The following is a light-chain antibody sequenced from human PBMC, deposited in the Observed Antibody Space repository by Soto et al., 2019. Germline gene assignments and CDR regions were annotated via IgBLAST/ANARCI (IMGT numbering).Light chain of an antibody. Sequence: DIQMTQSPSSVSASVGDRVTITCRASQGISNWLAWYQQQPGKAPKLLIYGASSLQSGVPSRFIVVGSGTHFTLIISSFQLEDFATYYSQQTNSFLPPTFGGGTKVEI. CDR2: GAS. CDR3: QQTNSFLPPT. CDR1: QGISNW. V-gene: IGKV1-12*01. J-gene: IGKJ4*01.